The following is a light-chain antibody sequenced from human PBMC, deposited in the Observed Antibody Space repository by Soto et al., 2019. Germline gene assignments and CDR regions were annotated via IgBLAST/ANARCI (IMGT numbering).Light chain of an antibody. CDR1: RSVSSRF. CDR2: GAS. CDR3: QQYGYSPYT. V-gene: IGKV3-20*01. Sequence: EIMLTQSPGTLSLSPGGRVTLSCWASRSVSSRFLAWYQQKPGQAPRVLIYGASSRATGIPDRFSGSGSGSDFTLTISRLEPEECAVYYCQQYGYSPYTFGQGTKLEIK. J-gene: IGKJ2*01.